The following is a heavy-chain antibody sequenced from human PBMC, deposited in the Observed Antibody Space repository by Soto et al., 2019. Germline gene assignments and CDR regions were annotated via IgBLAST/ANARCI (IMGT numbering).Heavy chain of an antibody. CDR2: ISGSGGST. V-gene: IGHV3-23*01. D-gene: IGHD2-2*01. CDR1: GFTFSSYA. Sequence: EVQLLESGGGLVQPGGFLSLSCAASGFTFSSYAMSWVRHAPGKGLEWVSAISGSGGSTYYADSVKGRFTISRDNSKNTLYLQMNSLRAEDTAVYYCAKDHQLLGLAPFFDYWGQGTLVTVSA. J-gene: IGHJ4*02. CDR3: AKDHQLLGLAPFFDY.